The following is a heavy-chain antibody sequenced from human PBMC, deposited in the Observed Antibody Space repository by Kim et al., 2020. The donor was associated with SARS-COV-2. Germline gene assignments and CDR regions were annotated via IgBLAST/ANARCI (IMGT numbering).Heavy chain of an antibody. Sequence: YANSVKGRFTISRDNSKNTLYLQMISLRAEDTAVYYCARVPSSGWYGVYYWGQGTLVTVSS. D-gene: IGHD6-19*01. V-gene: IGHV3-53*01. CDR3: ARVPSSGWYGVYY. J-gene: IGHJ4*02.